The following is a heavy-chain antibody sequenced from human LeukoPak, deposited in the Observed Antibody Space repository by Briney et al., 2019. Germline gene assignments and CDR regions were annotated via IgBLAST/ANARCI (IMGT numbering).Heavy chain of an antibody. CDR3: AMGRYSSGWYAFDY. V-gene: IGHV1-8*03. CDR2: INPNSGNT. D-gene: IGHD6-19*01. J-gene: IGHJ4*02. Sequence: ASVKVSCKASGYTFTGYYMHWVRQAPGQGLEWMGWINPNSGNTGYAQKFQGRVTITRNTSISTAYMELSSLRSEDTAAYYCAMGRYSSGWYAFDYWGQGTLVTVSS. CDR1: GYTFTGYY.